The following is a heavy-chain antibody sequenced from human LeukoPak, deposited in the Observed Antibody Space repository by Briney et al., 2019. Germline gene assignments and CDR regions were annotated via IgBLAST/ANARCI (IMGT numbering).Heavy chain of an antibody. CDR1: GIIFSSSW. J-gene: IGHJ3*02. CDR2: IKQDGSEK. D-gene: IGHD6-19*01. V-gene: IGHV3-7*03. CDR3: AREGVALALDAFDI. Sequence: GGSLRLSCVASGIIFSSSWMSWVRQAPGKGLEWVANIKQDGSEKFYVDSVKGRFTISRDNAKNSLYLQMNSLRAEDTAVYYCAREGVALALDAFDIWGQGTMVTVSS.